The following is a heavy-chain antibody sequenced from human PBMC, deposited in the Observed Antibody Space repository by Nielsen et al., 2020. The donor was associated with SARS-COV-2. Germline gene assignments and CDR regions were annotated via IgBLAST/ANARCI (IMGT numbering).Heavy chain of an antibody. Sequence: SETLSLTCAVSGGSISSSNWWSWVRQPPGKGLEWIGYIYYSGSTNYNPSLKSRVTISVDTSKNQFSLKLSSVTAADTAVYYCARVDCSSTSCYPYYWGQGTLVTVSS. D-gene: IGHD2-2*01. CDR2: IYYSGST. J-gene: IGHJ4*02. CDR3: ARVDCSSTSCYPYY. CDR1: GGSISSSNW. V-gene: IGHV4-4*02.